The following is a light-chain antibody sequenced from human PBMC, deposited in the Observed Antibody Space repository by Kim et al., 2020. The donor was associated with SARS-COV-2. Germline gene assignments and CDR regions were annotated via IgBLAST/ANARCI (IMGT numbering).Light chain of an antibody. CDR3: NSRDNNDNVL. CDR1: SLRTYY. V-gene: IGLV3-19*01. J-gene: IGLJ2*01. CDR2: GKN. Sequence: SSELTQYPAVSVALGQTVRITCQGDSLRTYYTTWFQQKPGQAPIVVFYGKNNRPSGIPDRFSGSSSGNTASLTITATQAGDEADYYCNSRDNNDNVLYGGGTKLTVL.